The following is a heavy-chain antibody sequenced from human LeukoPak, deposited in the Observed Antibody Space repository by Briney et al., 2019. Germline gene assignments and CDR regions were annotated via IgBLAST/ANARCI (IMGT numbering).Heavy chain of an antibody. CDR1: GGSISSYY. CDR2: ISASGST. Sequence: PSETLSLTCTVSGGSISSYYWSWIRQPAGKGLEWIGRISASGSTNYAPSLRSRVTMSVDTSTKQFPLKLTSVTAADTAVYYSATDISWFDPWGRGTLVTVSS. V-gene: IGHV4-4*07. CDR3: ATDISWFDP. J-gene: IGHJ5*02.